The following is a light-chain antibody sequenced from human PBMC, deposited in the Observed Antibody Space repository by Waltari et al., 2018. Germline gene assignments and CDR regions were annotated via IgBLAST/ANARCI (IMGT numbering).Light chain of an antibody. J-gene: IGLJ1*01. V-gene: IGLV2-14*01. CDR2: EVS. CDR1: SSDVGGYNY. Sequence: QSALTQPASVSGSPGQSITISCTGTSSDVGGYNYVSWYQPRPGKAPKLMCYEVSNRPSGVSNRFSGSKSGNTASLTISGLQAEDEADYYCSSYTSSSPWVFGTGNKVTVL. CDR3: SSYTSSSPWV.